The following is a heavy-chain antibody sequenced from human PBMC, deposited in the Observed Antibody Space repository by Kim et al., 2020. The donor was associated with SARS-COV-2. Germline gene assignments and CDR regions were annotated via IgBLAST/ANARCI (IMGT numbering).Heavy chain of an antibody. V-gene: IGHV4-39*07. D-gene: IGHD3-10*01. CDR3: ARDKEGFGDYYFDY. J-gene: IGHJ4*02. CDR2: IYYSGST. CDR1: GGSISSSSYY. Sequence: SETLSLTCTVSGGSISSSSYYWGWIRQPPGKGLEWIGSIYYSGSTYYNPSLKSRVTISVDTSKNQFSLKLSSVTAADTAVYYCARDKEGFGDYYFDYWGQGTLVTVSS.